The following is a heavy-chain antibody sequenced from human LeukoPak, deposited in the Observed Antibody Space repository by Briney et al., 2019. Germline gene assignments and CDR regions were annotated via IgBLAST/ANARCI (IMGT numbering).Heavy chain of an antibody. Sequence: PSETLSLTCTVSGYSISSGYYWGWIRQPPGKGLEWIGSIYHSGSTYYNPSLKSRVTISVDTSKNQFSLKLSSMTAADTAVFYCARDDGNYFDYWGQGTLVTVSS. CDR2: IYHSGST. D-gene: IGHD1-26*01. V-gene: IGHV4-38-2*02. CDR1: GYSISSGYY. J-gene: IGHJ4*02. CDR3: ARDDGNYFDY.